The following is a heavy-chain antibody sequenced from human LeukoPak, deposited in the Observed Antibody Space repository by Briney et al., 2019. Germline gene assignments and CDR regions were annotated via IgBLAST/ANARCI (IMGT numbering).Heavy chain of an antibody. CDR1: GGSISSYY. CDR2: IYYSGST. CDR3: ARATYYYDSSGLLFDY. D-gene: IGHD3-22*01. J-gene: IGHJ4*02. V-gene: IGHV4-59*01. Sequence: SETLSLTCTVSGGSISSYYWSWIRQPPGKGLEWIGYIYYSGSTNYNPSLKSRVTISVDTSKNQFSLKLSSVTAADTAVYYCARATYYYDSSGLLFDYWGQGTLVTVSS.